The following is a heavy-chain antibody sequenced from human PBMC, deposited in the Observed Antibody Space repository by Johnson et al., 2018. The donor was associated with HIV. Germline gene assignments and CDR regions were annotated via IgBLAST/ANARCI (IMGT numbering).Heavy chain of an antibody. V-gene: IGHV3-30-3*01. D-gene: IGHD4-17*01. Sequence: QVQLVESGGGVVQPGRSLRLSCAASGFTFSSYAMHWVRQAPGKGLAWVAVISYDGSNKYYADSVKGRFTISRDNSKNTLYLQMNSLRAEDTAVYYCARVRPNPTVTTRGAAFDIWGQGTMVTVSS. CDR1: GFTFSSYA. CDR3: ARVRPNPTVTTRGAAFDI. CDR2: ISYDGSNK. J-gene: IGHJ3*02.